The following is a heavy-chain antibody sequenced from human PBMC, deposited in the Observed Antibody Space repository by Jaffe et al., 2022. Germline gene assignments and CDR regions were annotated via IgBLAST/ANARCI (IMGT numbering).Heavy chain of an antibody. V-gene: IGHV4-38-2*01. CDR3: ARQGGDCSSTSCYASDY. CDR1: GYSISSGYY. CDR2: IYHSGST. Sequence: QVQLQESGPGLVKPSETLSLTCAVSGYSISSGYYWGWIRQPPGKGLEWIGSIYHSGSTYYNPSLKSRVTISVDTSKNQFSLKLSSVTAADTAVYYCARQGGDCSSTSCYASDYWGQGTLVTVSS. J-gene: IGHJ4*02. D-gene: IGHD2-2*01.